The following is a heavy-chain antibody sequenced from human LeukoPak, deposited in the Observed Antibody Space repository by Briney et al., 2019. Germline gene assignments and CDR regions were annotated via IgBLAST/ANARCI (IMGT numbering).Heavy chain of an antibody. V-gene: IGHV3-15*01. CDR2: IKSETEGGTT. CDR1: GFTFSSYG. CDR3: TTSSRYLYDI. J-gene: IGHJ3*02. Sequence: GGSLRLSCAASGFTFSSYGMHWVRQTPGKRLEWVGRIKSETEGGTTDYAAPMIGRFIISRDDSNNTLPLQMNSLKTEDTAVYYCTTSSRYLYDIWGQGTMVTVSS. D-gene: IGHD1-14*01.